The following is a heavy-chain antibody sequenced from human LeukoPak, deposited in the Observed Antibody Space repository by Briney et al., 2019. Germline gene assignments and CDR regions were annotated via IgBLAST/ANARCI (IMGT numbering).Heavy chain of an antibody. CDR1: GGSFSSYY. CDR2: IYYSGST. Sequence: SETLSLTCAVYGGSFSSYYWSWIRQPPGKGLEWIGHIYYSGSTNYNPSLKSRVTISIDTSKNQFSLRLSSVTAADTAVYYCARGAAGYSYGWGQGALVTVSS. D-gene: IGHD5-18*01. V-gene: IGHV4-59*01. CDR3: ARGAAGYSYG. J-gene: IGHJ4*02.